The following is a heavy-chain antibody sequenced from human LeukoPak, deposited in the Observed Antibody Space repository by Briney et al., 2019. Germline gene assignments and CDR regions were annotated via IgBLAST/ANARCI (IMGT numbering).Heavy chain of an antibody. CDR1: GGSSSTDY. Sequence: SETLSLTCTVSGGSSSTDYWSWIRQPPGKGLEWIGYLHYNGSTNYNPSLKSRVTISADPSKNQLSLKLNSVTAADTAVYYCARHATTITLVRGVRNYYYYGMNVWGQGTTVTVSS. V-gene: IGHV4-59*08. J-gene: IGHJ6*02. D-gene: IGHD3-10*01. CDR3: ARHATTITLVRGVRNYYYYGMNV. CDR2: LHYNGST.